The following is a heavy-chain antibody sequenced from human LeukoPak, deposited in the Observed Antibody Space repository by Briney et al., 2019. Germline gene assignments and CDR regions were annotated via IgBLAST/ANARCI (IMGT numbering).Heavy chain of an antibody. CDR3: ARGLLWFGQLGGSTYYFDY. CDR1: GYDFTKYA. J-gene: IGHJ4*02. CDR2: RNPNSGNT. V-gene: IGHV1-8*03. D-gene: IGHD3-10*01. Sequence: ESSVKVSCKASGYDFTKYAVQWVRQAPGQRLDWMGWRNPNSGNTGYAQKFQGRVTITRNTSISTAYMELSRMRSEDTAVYYCARGLLWFGQLGGSTYYFDYWGKGTLVTVSS.